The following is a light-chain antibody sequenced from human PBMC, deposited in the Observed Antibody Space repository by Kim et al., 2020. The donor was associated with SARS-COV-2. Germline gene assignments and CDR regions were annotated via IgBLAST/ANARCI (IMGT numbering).Light chain of an antibody. J-gene: IGLJ2*01. Sequence: SSELTQDPAVSVALGQTVWITCQGDSLRSYYASWYQQRPGQAPVVAIYGKNNRPSGIPDRFSGSSSGNTASLTITGAQAEDEADDYCQSRVSSGKVVFGGGTQLTVL. CDR2: GKN. CDR1: SLRSYY. CDR3: QSRVSSGKVV. V-gene: IGLV3-19*01.